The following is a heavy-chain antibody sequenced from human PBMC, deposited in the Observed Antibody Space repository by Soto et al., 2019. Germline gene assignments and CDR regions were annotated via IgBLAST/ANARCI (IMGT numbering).Heavy chain of an antibody. D-gene: IGHD3-9*01. CDR3: TRLLTTYDTTGQSWFGT. V-gene: IGHV4-39*02. CDR2: IDYRGST. Sequence: SETLSLPCTVSGDSISKSGHYWGWIRQPPGKALEWIGGIDYRGSTLYNPSLRSRITMSIDTSKKFFSLKLTSVSASDTALYYCTRLLTTYDTTGQSWFGTWGQGTLVTVSS. CDR1: GDSISKSGHY. J-gene: IGHJ5*02.